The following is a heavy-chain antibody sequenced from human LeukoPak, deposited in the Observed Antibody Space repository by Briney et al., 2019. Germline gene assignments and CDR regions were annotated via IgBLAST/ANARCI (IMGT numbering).Heavy chain of an antibody. D-gene: IGHD3-10*01. CDR3: AREGSMVRGVSSYFDY. J-gene: IGHJ4*02. Sequence: GGSLRLSCAASGFTFSSYEMNWVRQAPGKGLEWVSYISSSGSTIYYADSVKGRFTISRDNAKNSLYLQMNSLRAEDTAVYYCAREGSMVRGVSSYFDYWGQGTLVTVSS. CDR1: GFTFSSYE. V-gene: IGHV3-48*03. CDR2: ISSSGSTI.